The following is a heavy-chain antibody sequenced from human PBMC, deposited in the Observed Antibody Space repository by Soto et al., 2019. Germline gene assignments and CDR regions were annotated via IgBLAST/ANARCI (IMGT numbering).Heavy chain of an antibody. Sequence: QVQLVQYGAEVKKPGASVKVSCKASGYTFTSYDINWVRQATGQGLEWMGWMNPNSGNTGYAQKFQGRVTMTRNTSISTAYMELSSLRSEDTAVYYCARGPPTRRGQQLDYWGQGTLVTVSS. D-gene: IGHD6-13*01. CDR1: GYTFTSYD. J-gene: IGHJ4*02. CDR3: ARGPPTRRGQQLDY. CDR2: MNPNSGNT. V-gene: IGHV1-8*01.